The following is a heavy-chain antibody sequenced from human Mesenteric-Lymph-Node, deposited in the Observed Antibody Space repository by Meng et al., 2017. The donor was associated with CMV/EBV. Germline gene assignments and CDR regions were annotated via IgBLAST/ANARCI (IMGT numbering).Heavy chain of an antibody. CDR3: ARDGGYYSSDY. D-gene: IGHD2-15*01. CDR2: INSGSSII. V-gene: IGHV3-48*04. CDR1: GFTFSGYS. Sequence: GESLKISCAASGFTFSGYSMSWVRQAPGKGLEWVSHINSGSSIIYYADSVKGRFTISRDNAKNSLYLQMNGLRAEDTAVYYCARDGGYYSSDYWGQGTLVTV. J-gene: IGHJ4*02.